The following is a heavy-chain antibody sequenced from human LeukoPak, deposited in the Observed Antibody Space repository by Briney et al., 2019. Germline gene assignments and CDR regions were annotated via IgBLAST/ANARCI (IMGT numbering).Heavy chain of an antibody. CDR3: ARSIAAAGDFDY. Sequence: SETLSLTCTVSGGSISSYYWSWIRQPPGKGLEWIGYIYSSGSTNYNPSLKSRVTISVDTSKNQFSLKLSSVTAADTAVYYCARSIAAAGDFDYWGQGTLVTVSS. D-gene: IGHD6-13*01. V-gene: IGHV4-59*12. J-gene: IGHJ4*02. CDR2: IYSSGST. CDR1: GGSISSYY.